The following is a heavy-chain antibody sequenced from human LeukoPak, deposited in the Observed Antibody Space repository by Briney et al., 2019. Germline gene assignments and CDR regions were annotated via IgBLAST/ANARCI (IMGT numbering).Heavy chain of an antibody. J-gene: IGHJ3*02. D-gene: IGHD3-22*01. CDR1: GFIFTNYF. Sequence: GGSLRLSCAASGFIFTNYFMSWVRQAPGKGLEWVASIKHDGSEKYYVDSVRGRFTISRDNTMNSLYLQMSSLRAEDTAVYYCARTYYYDSSGYWGAFDIWGQGTMVPVSS. CDR3: ARTYYYDSSGYWGAFDI. CDR2: IKHDGSEK. V-gene: IGHV3-7*01.